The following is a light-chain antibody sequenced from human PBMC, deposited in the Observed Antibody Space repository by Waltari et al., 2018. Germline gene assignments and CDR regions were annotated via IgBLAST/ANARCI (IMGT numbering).Light chain of an antibody. V-gene: IGKV3-15*01. Sequence: ETVMTQSPATVSVSPGERDALSCRASLSVSSTVAWYQQKPGQAPRLLIYDASTRATGIPVRFSGSGSGTDFTLTISSLQSEDFAIYYCQQYNNWPPYTFGQGTKLEI. CDR2: DAS. CDR3: QQYNNWPPYT. J-gene: IGKJ2*01. CDR1: LSVSST.